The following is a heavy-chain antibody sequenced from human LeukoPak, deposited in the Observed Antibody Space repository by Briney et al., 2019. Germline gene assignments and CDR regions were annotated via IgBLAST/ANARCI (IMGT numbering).Heavy chain of an antibody. Sequence: HPGGSLRLSCAASGFSFSSYAMNWVRQAPGKGLEWVSYISSSGTTIYYADPVKGRFTISRDNFENSLYLQMNSLRAEDTSLYYCARAGGDYYDTNGHNWFDPWGQGTLVTVSS. D-gene: IGHD3-22*01. CDR3: ARAGGDYYDTNGHNWFDP. CDR1: GFSFSSYA. J-gene: IGHJ5*02. V-gene: IGHV3-48*03. CDR2: ISSSGTTI.